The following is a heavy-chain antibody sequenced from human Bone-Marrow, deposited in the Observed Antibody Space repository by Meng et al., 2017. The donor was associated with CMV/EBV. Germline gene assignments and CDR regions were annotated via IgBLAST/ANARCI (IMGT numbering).Heavy chain of an antibody. J-gene: IGHJ3*02. CDR1: GFSFSAKY. Sequence: GGSLRLSCAASGFSFSAKYITWIRQVPGKGLEWVSYISPSGDTIWYADSVKGRFTISRDNVKNSLFLQMNSLRVEDTAVYYCAKPGARGTWDDGFDIWGQGTMVTVSS. D-gene: IGHD3-16*01. V-gene: IGHV3-11*01. CDR3: AKPGARGTWDDGFDI. CDR2: ISPSGDTI.